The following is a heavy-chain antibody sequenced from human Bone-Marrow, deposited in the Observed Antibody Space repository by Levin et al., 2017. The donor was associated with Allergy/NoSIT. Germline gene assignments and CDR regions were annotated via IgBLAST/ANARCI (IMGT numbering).Heavy chain of an antibody. J-gene: IGHJ4*02. V-gene: IGHV3-23*01. CDR2: IRGSGEKT. Sequence: GESLKISCAASGFTFSSYAITWVRQAPGKGLEWISAIRGSGEKTYYTDSVEGRFTVSRDNSKDTVYLQMNSLRGEDTAVYFCAREKGGTRGWYTVDYWGQGTLVIVSP. CDR1: GFTFSSYA. D-gene: IGHD6-19*01. CDR3: AREKGGTRGWYTVDY.